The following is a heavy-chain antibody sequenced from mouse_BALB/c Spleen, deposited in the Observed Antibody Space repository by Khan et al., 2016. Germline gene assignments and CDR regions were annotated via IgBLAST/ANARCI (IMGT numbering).Heavy chain of an antibody. V-gene: IGHV1-7*01. CDR3: ARWSYYYGSSYGWFAY. Sequence: QVQLKESGAELAKPGASVKMSCKASGYTFTDYWMHWVKQRPGQGLEWIGYINPNTGYTEYNQKFKDKATLTADKSSSTAYMQLSSLPSEDSAVYYCARWSYYYGSSYGWFAYWGQGTLVTVSA. J-gene: IGHJ3*01. D-gene: IGHD1-1*01. CDR1: GYTFTDYW. CDR2: INPNTGYT.